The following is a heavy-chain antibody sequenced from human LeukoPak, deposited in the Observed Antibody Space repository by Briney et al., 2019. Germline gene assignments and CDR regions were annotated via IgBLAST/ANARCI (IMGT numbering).Heavy chain of an antibody. CDR2: ISVSGNT. CDR1: GFTLSSYA. CDR3: ARENAWGYFDF. J-gene: IGHJ4*02. D-gene: IGHD7-27*01. Sequence: GGSLRLSCAASGFTLSSYAMSWVRQAPGKGLEWVSAISVSGNTYHADSVKGRFTISRDNAQNSLYLQMNSLRAEDTAVYYCARENAWGYFDFWGQGTLVTVSS. V-gene: IGHV3-23*01.